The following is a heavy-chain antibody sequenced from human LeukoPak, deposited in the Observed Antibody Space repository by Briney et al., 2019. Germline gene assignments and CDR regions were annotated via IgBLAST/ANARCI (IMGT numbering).Heavy chain of an antibody. CDR1: GGSISSGSYY. J-gene: IGHJ4*02. CDR3: ARDLTDYYELDY. V-gene: IGHV4-61*02. Sequence: PSETLSLTCTVSGGSISSGSYYWSWIRQPAGKGLEWIGRIYTSGSTNYNPSLKSRVTMSVDTSKNQFSLNLISVTAADTAVYYCARDLTDYYELDYWGQGTLVTVSS. D-gene: IGHD3-22*01. CDR2: IYTSGST.